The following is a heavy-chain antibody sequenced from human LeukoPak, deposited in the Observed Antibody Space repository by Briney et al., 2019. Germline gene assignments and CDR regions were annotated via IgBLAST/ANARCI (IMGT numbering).Heavy chain of an antibody. V-gene: IGHV4-59*08. Sequence: SETLSLTCTVSGGSISSYYWSWIRQPPGKGLEWIGDIYYSGSTNYNPSLKSRVTISVDTSKNQFSLKLSSVTAADTAVYYCARTYYYDSSGYYYGYWGQGTLVTVSS. CDR2: IYYSGST. CDR1: GGSISSYY. J-gene: IGHJ4*02. CDR3: ARTYYYDSSGYYYGY. D-gene: IGHD3-22*01.